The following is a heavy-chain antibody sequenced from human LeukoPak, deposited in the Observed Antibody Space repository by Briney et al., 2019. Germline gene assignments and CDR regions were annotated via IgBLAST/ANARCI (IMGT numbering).Heavy chain of an antibody. CDR3: ARTSGSSQWDFDY. D-gene: IGHD1-26*01. CDR1: GXSISSSSYY. CDR2: IYYSGTT. Sequence: SETLSLTCTVSGXSISSSSYYWGWIRQPPGKGLEWIGNIYYSGTTYYSPSLKSRVTISVDTSKNQFSLKLSSVTAADTAVYYCARTSGSSQWDFDYWGQGALVTVSS. J-gene: IGHJ4*02. V-gene: IGHV4-39*01.